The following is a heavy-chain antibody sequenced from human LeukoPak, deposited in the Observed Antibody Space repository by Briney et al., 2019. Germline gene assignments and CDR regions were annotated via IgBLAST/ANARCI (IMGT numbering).Heavy chain of an antibody. CDR3: ARDSSSGYYGY. CDR1: GYTFTSCA. V-gene: IGHV1-3*01. J-gene: IGHJ4*02. D-gene: IGHD3-22*01. CDR2: INAGNGNT. Sequence: GASVKVSCKASGYTFTSCAMHWVRQAPGQRLEWMGWINAGNGNTKYSQKFQGRVTITRDTSASTAYMELSSLRSEDTAVYYCARDSSSGYYGYWGQGTLVTVSS.